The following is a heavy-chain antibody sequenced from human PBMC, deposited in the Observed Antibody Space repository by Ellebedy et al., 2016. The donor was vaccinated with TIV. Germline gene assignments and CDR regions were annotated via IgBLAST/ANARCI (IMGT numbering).Heavy chain of an antibody. V-gene: IGHV3-21*01. CDR1: AFSFSYYT. Sequence: PGGSLRLSCAASAFSFSYYTMNWVRQAPGKGLEWVSSISPTSSYIYYADSVKGRFTISRDNAKNSLYLHLSSLRAEDTAVYYCTRSGTTWTYYFDYWGLGTLVTVSS. D-gene: IGHD3-10*01. J-gene: IGHJ4*02. CDR2: ISPTSSYI. CDR3: TRSGTTWTYYFDY.